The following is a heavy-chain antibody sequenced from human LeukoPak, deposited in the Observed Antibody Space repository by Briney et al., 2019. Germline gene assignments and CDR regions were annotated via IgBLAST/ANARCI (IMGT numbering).Heavy chain of an antibody. D-gene: IGHD6-19*01. CDR1: GAMFTELS. CDR2: FHPEDGET. V-gene: IGHV1-24*01. Sequence: ASVKVSCKVSGAMFTELSMHWVRQAPGKGLEWMGGFHPEDGETIYAQKFQGRVTMTEDSSKDTAYMELSSLRSEDTAVYYCAIVLAVGVVDWFDPWGQGTLVTVSS. CDR3: AIVLAVGVVDWFDP. J-gene: IGHJ5*02.